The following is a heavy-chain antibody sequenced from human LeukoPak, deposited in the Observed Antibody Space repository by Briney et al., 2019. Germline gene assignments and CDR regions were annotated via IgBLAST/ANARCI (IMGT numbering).Heavy chain of an antibody. CDR1: GFTFSSYG. CDR3: ARGKEEIRGVITY. V-gene: IGHV3-21*01. Sequence: GGSLRLSCAASGFTFSSYGMHWVRQAPGKGLEWVSSISSSSSYIYYADSVKGRFTISRDNAKNSLYLQMNSLRAEDTAVYYCARGKEEIRGVITYWGQGTLVTVSS. J-gene: IGHJ4*02. CDR2: ISSSSSYI. D-gene: IGHD3-10*01.